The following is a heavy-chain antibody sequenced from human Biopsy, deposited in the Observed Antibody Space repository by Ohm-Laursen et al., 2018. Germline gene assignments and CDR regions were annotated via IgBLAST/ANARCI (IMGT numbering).Heavy chain of an antibody. Sequence: SETLSLTCAVSGGSVSDSFHFWSWIRQPPGKGLEWIGDVYYSGTTNYNPSLKSRLTISVDTSKNQFSLNLNSVTAADTAVYYCARMDCSGGSCHYYSYGMDVWGQGTAVTVSS. CDR1: GGSVSDSFHF. D-gene: IGHD2-15*01. CDR3: ARMDCSGGSCHYYSYGMDV. J-gene: IGHJ6*02. V-gene: IGHV4-61*01. CDR2: VYYSGTT.